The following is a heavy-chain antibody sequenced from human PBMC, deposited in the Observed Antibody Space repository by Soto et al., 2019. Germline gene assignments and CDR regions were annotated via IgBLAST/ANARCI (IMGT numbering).Heavy chain of an antibody. J-gene: IGHJ6*02. CDR1: GFTFSSYS. CDR3: ARPIRDTIPRGGGMDV. D-gene: IGHD1-26*01. CDR2: ISSSSSYI. V-gene: IGHV3-21*01. Sequence: PGGSLRLSCAASGFTFSSYSMNWVRQAPGKGLEWVSSISSSSSYIYYADSVKGRFTISRDNAKNSLYLQMNSLRAEDTAVYYCARPIRDTIPRGGGMDVWGQGTTFTVSS.